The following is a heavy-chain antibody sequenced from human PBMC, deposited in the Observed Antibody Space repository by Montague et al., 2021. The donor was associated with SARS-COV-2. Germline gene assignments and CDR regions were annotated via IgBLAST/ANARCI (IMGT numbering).Heavy chain of an antibody. V-gene: IGHV4-39*01. CDR3: ARNRDNLGSLKWFAP. CDR1: AGAIRDTDYF. Sequence: SETLSLTCTVSAGAIRDTDYFWGWIRQPPGKGLEWIGSIYYSGTTYHNPSLKSRVTISVDTSKNQFSLKLSSVTAADTAVYFCARNRDNLGSLKWFAPWGQGTLVTVSS. CDR2: IYYSGTT. J-gene: IGHJ5*02. D-gene: IGHD3-16*01.